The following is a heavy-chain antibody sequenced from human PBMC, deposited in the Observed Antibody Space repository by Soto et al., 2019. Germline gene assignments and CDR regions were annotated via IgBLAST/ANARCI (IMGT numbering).Heavy chain of an antibody. V-gene: IGHV1-18*01. CDR1: GYTFTSYG. J-gene: IGHJ6*02. CDR2: ISAYNGNT. D-gene: IGHD6-19*01. Sequence: QVQLVQSGAEVKKPGASVKVSCKASGYTFTSYGISWVRQAPGQGLEWMGWISAYNGNTNYAQKLQGRVTMTTDTATNTAYMELRGLRSDDTAVYYCASVRRRYSSGWYGGHYYCGMAVWGQGTTVTVSS. CDR3: ASVRRRYSSGWYGGHYYCGMAV.